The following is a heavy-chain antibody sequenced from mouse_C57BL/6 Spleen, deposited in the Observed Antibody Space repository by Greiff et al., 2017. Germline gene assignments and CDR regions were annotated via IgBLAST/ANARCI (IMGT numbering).Heavy chain of an antibody. V-gene: IGHV1-81*01. Sequence: QVHVKQSGAELARPGASVKLSCKASGYTFTSYGISWVKQRTGQGLEWIGEIYPRSGNTYYNEKFKGKATLTADKSSSTAYMELRSLTSEDSAVYFCASETGTFFDYWGQGTTLTVSS. J-gene: IGHJ2*01. CDR3: ASETGTFFDY. CDR1: GYTFTSYG. D-gene: IGHD4-1*01. CDR2: IYPRSGNT.